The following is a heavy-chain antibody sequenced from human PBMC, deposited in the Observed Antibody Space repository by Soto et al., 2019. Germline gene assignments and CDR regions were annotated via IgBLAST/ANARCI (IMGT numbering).Heavy chain of an antibody. J-gene: IGHJ4*02. Sequence: SGGSLRLSCAVSGLSFSSYALTWVRQSPGEGVEWVSSISRSGNSTYSADSVRGRFTISRDNSKNTLYLQMNSLRAEDTAVYYCAKDAKILDWLPTSYYFDFWGQGTLVTVSS. V-gene: IGHV3-23*01. CDR2: ISRSGNST. CDR1: GLSFSSYA. D-gene: IGHD3-9*01. CDR3: AKDAKILDWLPTSYYFDF.